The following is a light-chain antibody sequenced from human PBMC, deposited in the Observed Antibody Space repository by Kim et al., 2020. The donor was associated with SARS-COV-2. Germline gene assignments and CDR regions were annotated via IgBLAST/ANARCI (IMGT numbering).Light chain of an antibody. V-gene: IGKV3-11*01. CDR3: QQRWRWPLT. CDR1: QSVNTD. CDR2: DTS. J-gene: IGKJ4*01. Sequence: SLSPGEIPPPSCRASQSVNTDLAWYQHKSGQAPRLLIYDTSNRAPAIPARFSGSGSGTDFTLTIDTLEPEDVAVYYCQQRWRWPLTFGGGTRLEI.